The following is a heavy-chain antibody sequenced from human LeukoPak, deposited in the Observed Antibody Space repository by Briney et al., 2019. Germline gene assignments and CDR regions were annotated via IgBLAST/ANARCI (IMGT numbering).Heavy chain of an antibody. Sequence: GGSLRLSCAASGFTFSSYAMSWVRQAPGKGLEWVSAISGSGGSTYYADSVKGRFTISRDNSKNTLYLQMNSLRAEDTAVYYCARGVYSSGSYYFDYWGQGTLVTVSS. J-gene: IGHJ4*02. CDR2: ISGSGGST. CDR3: ARGVYSSGSYYFDY. CDR1: GFTFSSYA. V-gene: IGHV3-23*01. D-gene: IGHD6-19*01.